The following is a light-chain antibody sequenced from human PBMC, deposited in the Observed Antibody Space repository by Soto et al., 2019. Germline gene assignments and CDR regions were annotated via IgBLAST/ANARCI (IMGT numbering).Light chain of an antibody. CDR1: QSVSSN. J-gene: IGKJ5*01. Sequence: ETVFTQSPGSLSLSLGDRATLSCRASQSVSSNLAWYQQKPGQAPRLLIYGASTRETGIPARFSGSGSGTEFTLTISGLQSEDFAIYFCQQSYNITPTFGQGTRLEI. V-gene: IGKV3-15*01. CDR2: GAS. CDR3: QQSYNITPT.